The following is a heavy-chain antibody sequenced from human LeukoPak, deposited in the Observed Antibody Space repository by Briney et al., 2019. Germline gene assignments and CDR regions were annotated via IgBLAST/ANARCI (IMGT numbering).Heavy chain of an antibody. CDR1: GFTLNSYA. Sequence: GGSLRLSCAASGFTLNSYAMSWVRQAPGKGLEWVSAISDGGSDTYYADSVKGRFTISKDNSKNMLFLQMNSLMDDDTAVYYCAKRVPYSSSSVYFDSWGQGNLVTVSS. J-gene: IGHJ4*02. D-gene: IGHD6-6*01. CDR2: ISDGGSDT. CDR3: AKRVPYSSSSVYFDS. V-gene: IGHV3-23*01.